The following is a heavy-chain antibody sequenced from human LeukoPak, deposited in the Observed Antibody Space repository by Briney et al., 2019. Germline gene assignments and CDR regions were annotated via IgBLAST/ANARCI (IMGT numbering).Heavy chain of an antibody. CDR2: IGAGGTFT. D-gene: IGHD4-23*01. Sequence: GGSLRLSCAASGFTVSSNYMSWVRQAPGKGLEWVSGIGAGGTFTYYADSVKGRFTISRDNSKNTLYLQMNSLRAEDTAVYYCAKDTYGGKPRYYFDYWGQGTLVTVSS. J-gene: IGHJ4*02. V-gene: IGHV3-23*01. CDR3: AKDTYGGKPRYYFDY. CDR1: GFTVSSNY.